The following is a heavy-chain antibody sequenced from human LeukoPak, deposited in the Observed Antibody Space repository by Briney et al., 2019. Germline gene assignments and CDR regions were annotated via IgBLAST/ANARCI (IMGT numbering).Heavy chain of an antibody. CDR1: GFTFITYG. Sequence: GGSLRLSCGASGFTFITYGMHWVRQAPGKGLEWVAFIRDDGSNKYYADSVKGRFTISRDNSKNTLYLQMNSLRAEDTAVYSCAKSSSGWSVDSWGQGTLVTVSS. CDR2: IRDDGSNK. D-gene: IGHD6-19*01. J-gene: IGHJ4*02. V-gene: IGHV3-30*02. CDR3: AKSSSGWSVDS.